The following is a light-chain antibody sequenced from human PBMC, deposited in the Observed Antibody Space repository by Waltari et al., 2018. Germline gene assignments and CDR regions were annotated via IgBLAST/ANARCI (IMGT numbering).Light chain of an antibody. Sequence: QSALTQPASVSGSRGQSITISCTGSSSEIGSYNVVSWYQHHPGKAPKLLLYGVNNRPSGVSNRFSGCKSGNTASLTISGLQAEDGADYYGSSYAGSVVFGGGTKLTVL. CDR1: SSEIGSYNV. J-gene: IGLJ3*02. V-gene: IGLV2-23*02. CDR2: GVN. CDR3: SSYAGSVV.